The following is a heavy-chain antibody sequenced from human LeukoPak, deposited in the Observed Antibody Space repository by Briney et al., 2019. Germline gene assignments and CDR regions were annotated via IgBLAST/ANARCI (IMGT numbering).Heavy chain of an antibody. V-gene: IGHV4-61*02. CDR3: ARGRYCSGGSCFYDY. J-gene: IGHJ4*02. D-gene: IGHD2-15*01. Sequence: SETLSLTCTVSGGSISSGSYYWSWIRQPAGKGLEWVGRIYTSGSTNHNPSLKSRVSISVDTSKNQFSLKLSSVTAADTAVYYCARGRYCSGGSCFYDYWGQGTLVTVSS. CDR2: IYTSGST. CDR1: GGSISSGSYY.